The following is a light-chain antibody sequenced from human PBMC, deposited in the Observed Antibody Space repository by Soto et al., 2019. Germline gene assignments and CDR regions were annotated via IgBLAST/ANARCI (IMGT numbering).Light chain of an antibody. CDR3: MQALYTPPLP. J-gene: IGKJ4*01. CDR2: LGS. V-gene: IGKV2-28*01. CDR1: QSLLHSNGYNY. Sequence: DIVMTQSPLSLAVTPGEPASISCRSSQSLLHSNGYNYLDWYLQKPGQSPQLLIYLGSNRASGVPDRFSGSGSGTDFTLKISRVEAEDVGVYYCMQALYTPPLPFGGGTKVEIK.